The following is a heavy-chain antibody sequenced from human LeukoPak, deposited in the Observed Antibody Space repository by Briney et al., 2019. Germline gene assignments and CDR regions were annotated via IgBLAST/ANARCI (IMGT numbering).Heavy chain of an antibody. V-gene: IGHV3-30*02. Sequence: GGSLRLSCAASGFTFSSYGMHWVRQAPGKGLEWVAFIRYDGGNKYYADSAKGRFTISRDNSKNTLYLQMNSLRVEDTAVYYCAKDIIDYSSSSNPDYWGQGTLVTVSS. CDR3: AKDIIDYSSSSNPDY. D-gene: IGHD6-6*01. J-gene: IGHJ4*02. CDR2: IRYDGGNK. CDR1: GFTFSSYG.